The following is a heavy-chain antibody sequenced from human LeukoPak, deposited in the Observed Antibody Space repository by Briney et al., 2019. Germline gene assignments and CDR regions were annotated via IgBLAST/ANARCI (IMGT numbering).Heavy chain of an antibody. CDR3: ASAYYDSGNYPYYFDY. D-gene: IGHD3-10*01. V-gene: IGHV3-23*01. CDR1: GFTFSSYA. J-gene: IGHJ4*02. CDR2: ISGSGGST. Sequence: GGSLRLSCAASGFTFSSYAMSWVRQAPGKGLEWVSAISGSGGSTYYADSVKGRFTISRDNSKNTLYLQMNSLRAEDTAVYYCASAYYDSGNYPYYFDYWGQGTLVTVSS.